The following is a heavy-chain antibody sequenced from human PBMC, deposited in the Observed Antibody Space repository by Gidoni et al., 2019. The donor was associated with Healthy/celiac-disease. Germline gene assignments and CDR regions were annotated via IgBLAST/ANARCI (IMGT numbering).Heavy chain of an antibody. V-gene: IGHV3-53*01. Sequence: EVQLVESGGGLIQPGGSLRISCSAPGFTVSSNYMRWVRQAPGKGLEWVSVIYSGGSTYYADSVKGRFTISRDNSKNTLYLQMNSLRAEDTAVYYCARATARSYLYYYYGMDVWGQGTTVTVSS. CDR2: IYSGGST. CDR3: ARATARSYLYYYYGMDV. J-gene: IGHJ6*02. CDR1: GFTVSSNY.